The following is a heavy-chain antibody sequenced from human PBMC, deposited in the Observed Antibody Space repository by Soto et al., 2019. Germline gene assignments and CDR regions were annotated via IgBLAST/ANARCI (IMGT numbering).Heavy chain of an antibody. V-gene: IGHV1-69*13. CDR2: IIPIFGTA. CDR3: ARSTIFGAPSPYYFDY. CDR1: GGTFSSYA. Sequence: GASVKVSCKASGGTFSSYAISWVRQAPGQGLEWMGGIIPIFGTANYAQKFQGRVTITADESTSTAYMELSSLRSEDTAVYYCARSTIFGAPSPYYFDYWGQGTLVTVSS. D-gene: IGHD3-9*01. J-gene: IGHJ4*02.